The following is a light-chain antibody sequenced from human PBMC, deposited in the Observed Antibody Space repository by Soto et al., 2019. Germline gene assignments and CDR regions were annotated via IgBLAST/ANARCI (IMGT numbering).Light chain of an antibody. J-gene: IGKJ4*01. CDR2: AAS. CDR1: QDISSY. Sequence: DIQVTQSPSSVSASVGDRVTVTCGASQDISSYLTWYQQEAGKAPKLLIYAASILQSGVPSRFSGSGSGADFTLTISNLQPEDSATYYCQQFNTYPLTFGGGTKVDIK. V-gene: IGKV1-9*01. CDR3: QQFNTYPLT.